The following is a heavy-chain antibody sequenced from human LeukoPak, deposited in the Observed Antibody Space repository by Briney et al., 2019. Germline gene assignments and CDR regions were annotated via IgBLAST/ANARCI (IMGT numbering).Heavy chain of an antibody. CDR2: INSSSTI. V-gene: IGHV3-48*02. CDR3: ARDPDRYSSSFFDY. Sequence: GGSLRLSCAASGFTFSSYSMNWVRQAPGKGLEWVSYINSSSTIYYADSVKGRSTISRDNAKNSLYLQMNSLRDEVTAVYYCARDPDRYSSSFFDYWGKGTLVTVSS. CDR1: GFTFSSYS. D-gene: IGHD6-13*01. J-gene: IGHJ4*02.